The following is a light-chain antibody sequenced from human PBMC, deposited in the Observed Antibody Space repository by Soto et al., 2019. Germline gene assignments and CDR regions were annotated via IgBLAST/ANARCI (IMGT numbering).Light chain of an antibody. J-gene: IGKJ5*01. V-gene: IGKV3-15*01. Sequence: EIVMTQSPVTLSVSPGERVTLSCRASQSVSNNLAWYQQKSGQAPRLLIYGASTRVTGIPARFSGSGSETEFTLTISSLQSEDFAIYYCQQYNNWPPVTFGQGTRLEIK. CDR3: QQYNNWPPVT. CDR2: GAS. CDR1: QSVSNN.